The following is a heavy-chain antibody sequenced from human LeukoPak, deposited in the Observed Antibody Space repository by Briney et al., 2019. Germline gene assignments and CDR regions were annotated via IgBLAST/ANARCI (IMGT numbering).Heavy chain of an antibody. V-gene: IGHV1-2*06. J-gene: IGHJ4*02. CDR3: ARVELTTGPRYFDP. Sequence: ASVKVSCKASGYTFTGYYIHWVRQAPGQGLEWMGRINPNSDGTDCAQRFQGRVTLTRDTSISTAHMDLSRLTSDDTAVYFCARVELTTGPRYFDPWGQGTLVTVSS. D-gene: IGHD3-22*01. CDR1: GYTFTGYY. CDR2: INPNSDGT.